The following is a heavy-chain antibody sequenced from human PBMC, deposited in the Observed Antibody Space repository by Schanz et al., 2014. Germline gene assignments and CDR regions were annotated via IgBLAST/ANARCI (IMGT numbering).Heavy chain of an antibody. CDR2: INTGSGDT. CDR1: GYIFINSG. J-gene: IGHJ4*02. Sequence: QIQLVQSGPEVKKPGATVKVSCKASGYIFINSGISWVRQAPGQRLEWMGWINTGSGDTKYSQNFQGRVTMTTDTSTSTAYMELTDLRSDDTAVYYCARDRRFFDRDDLYYFDSWGQGTLVTVSS. CDR3: ARDRRFFDRDDLYYFDS. D-gene: IGHD3-3*01. V-gene: IGHV1-18*01.